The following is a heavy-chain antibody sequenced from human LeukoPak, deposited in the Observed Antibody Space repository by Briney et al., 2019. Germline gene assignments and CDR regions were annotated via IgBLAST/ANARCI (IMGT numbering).Heavy chain of an antibody. Sequence: SETLSLTCSVSGDSVSSAGYHWSWIRQAPGKGLEWIGHSGSPSYNPPLKSRVMISIDTSKNQFSLKVSTVTAADTAVYYCTTYYVGEGGRGHWGPGTLVTVSS. J-gene: IGHJ4*02. D-gene: IGHD2-21*01. CDR3: TTYYVGEGGRGH. V-gene: IGHV4-61*08. CDR2: SGSP. CDR1: GDSVSSAGYH.